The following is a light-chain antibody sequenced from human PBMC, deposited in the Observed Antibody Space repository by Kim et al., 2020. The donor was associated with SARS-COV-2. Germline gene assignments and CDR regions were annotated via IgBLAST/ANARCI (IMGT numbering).Light chain of an antibody. CDR3: QQYNCCPHA. V-gene: IGKV1-5*01. CDR2: DAS. CDR1: QRVSAW. J-gene: IGKJ2*01. Sequence: SVSVGDRATLTCRASQRVSAWLAWYQQKPGQAPTLLIYDASRRDPGVPARFSGSGSGTEFTLTINSLQSEDFAVYYCQQYNCCPHAFGQGTKLEI.